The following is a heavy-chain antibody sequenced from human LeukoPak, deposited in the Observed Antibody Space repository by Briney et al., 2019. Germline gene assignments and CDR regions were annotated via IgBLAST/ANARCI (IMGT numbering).Heavy chain of an antibody. CDR1: GYSFTSYW. J-gene: IGHJ4*02. CDR2: IYPGDSDT. Sequence: GESLKISCKGSGYSFTSYWIGWVRQMPGKGLEWMGIIYPGDSDTRYSPSFQGQVTISADESISTAYLQWSSLKASDTAMYYCARHDAGGIAARPPFDYWGQGTLVTVSS. D-gene: IGHD6-6*01. V-gene: IGHV5-51*01. CDR3: ARHDAGGIAARPPFDY.